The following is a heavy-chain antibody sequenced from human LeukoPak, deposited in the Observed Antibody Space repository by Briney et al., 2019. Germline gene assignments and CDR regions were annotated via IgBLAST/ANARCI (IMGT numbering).Heavy chain of an antibody. J-gene: IGHJ4*02. Sequence: GASVKVSCKASGYTFTDYYIHWVRQAPGQGLEWMGRINPKNGATNHAQKFQGRVTMTRDTSISTAYMELSRLRSDETAVYYCARGYTYGKFDYWGQGTLATVSS. D-gene: IGHD5-18*01. V-gene: IGHV1-2*06. CDR3: ARGYTYGKFDY. CDR2: INPKNGAT. CDR1: GYTFTDYY.